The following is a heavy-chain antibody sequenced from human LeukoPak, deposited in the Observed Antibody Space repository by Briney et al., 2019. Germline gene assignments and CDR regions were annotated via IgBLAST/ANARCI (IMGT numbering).Heavy chain of an antibody. J-gene: IGHJ4*02. CDR1: GASIRRSITSGTYY. CDR2: MYNSGTT. D-gene: IGHD1-14*01. CDR3: ARVTNRVDF. Sequence: PWETLSLTCTVSGASIRRSITSGTYYWNWIRQPAGNGLEWIGRMYNSGTTINYNPSLKSRVTISVDTSKNQFSLNVTSVTAADTSVYYCARVTNRVDFWGEGTLVTVSS. V-gene: IGHV4-61*02.